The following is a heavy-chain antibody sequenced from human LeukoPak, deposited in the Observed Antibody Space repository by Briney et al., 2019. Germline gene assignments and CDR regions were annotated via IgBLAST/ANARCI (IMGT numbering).Heavy chain of an antibody. CDR3: ARGGSYFDY. Sequence: GGSPRLSCAASGFTFSSYAMSWVRQAPGKGLEWVSAISGSGGSTYYADSVKGRFTISRDNSKNSLYLQMNSLRAEDTAVYYCARGGSYFDYWGQGTLVTVSS. CDR2: ISGSGGST. CDR1: GFTFSSYA. V-gene: IGHV3-23*01. D-gene: IGHD1-26*01. J-gene: IGHJ4*02.